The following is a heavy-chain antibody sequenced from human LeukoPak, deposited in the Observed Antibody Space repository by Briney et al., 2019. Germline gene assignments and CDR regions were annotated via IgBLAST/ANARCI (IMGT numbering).Heavy chain of an antibody. CDR2: VSGSVGST. V-gene: IGHV3-23*01. D-gene: IGHD3-10*01. CDR1: GFTFSSYA. CDR3: AKDLHHYGSGNYMAV. J-gene: IGHJ6*03. Sequence: GGSLRLSCAASGFTFSSYAMSWVRQAPGKGREWVSAVSGSVGSTYYADSVKGRFTISVDNSENTLYLQMHSLRAEDTAVYYCAKDLHHYGSGNYMAVWGKGTTVTVSS.